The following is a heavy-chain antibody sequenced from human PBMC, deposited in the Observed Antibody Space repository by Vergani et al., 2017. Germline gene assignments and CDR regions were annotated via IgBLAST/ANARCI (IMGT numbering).Heavy chain of an antibody. V-gene: IGHV1-69*12. CDR3: ARDRMCVRFRQPHYYGMDV. J-gene: IGHJ6*02. Sequence: QVQLVQSGAEVKKPGSSVRVSCKTSGGAFSTYAINWVRQAPGQGLEWMGAIIPNFSPARSAQKFQGRVTITADESTRTVYMELNSLRSDDSAVYYCARDRMCVRFRQPHYYGMDVWDQGTTVTVSS. D-gene: IGHD1-14*01. CDR2: IIPNFSPA. CDR1: GGAFSTYA.